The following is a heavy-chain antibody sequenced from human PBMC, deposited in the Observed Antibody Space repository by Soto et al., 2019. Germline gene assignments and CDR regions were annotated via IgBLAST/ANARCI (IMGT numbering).Heavy chain of an antibody. V-gene: IGHV1-69*13. CDR3: AREEEYSRMDDAFDI. J-gene: IGHJ3*02. CDR1: GGTFSSYA. Sequence: SVKVSCKASGGTFSSYAISWVRQAPGQGLEWMGGIIPIFGTANYAQKFQGRVTITADESTSTAYMELSSLRSEDTAVYYCAREEEYSRMDDAFDIWGQGTMVTVSS. D-gene: IGHD6-6*01. CDR2: IIPIFGTA.